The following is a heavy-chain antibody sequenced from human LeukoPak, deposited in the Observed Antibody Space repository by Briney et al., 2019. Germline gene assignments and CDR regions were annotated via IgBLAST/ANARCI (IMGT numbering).Heavy chain of an antibody. CDR1: GYTFTGYY. J-gene: IGHJ5*02. Sequence: ASVKVSCKASGYTFTGYYMHWVRQAPGQGLEWMGWINPNSGGTNYAQKFQGRDTMTRDTSISTAYMELSRLRSDDTAVYYCARENFIVVVPAAIGEHNWFDPWGQGTLVTVSS. CDR2: INPNSGGT. CDR3: ARENFIVVVPAAIGEHNWFDP. V-gene: IGHV1-2*02. D-gene: IGHD2-2*01.